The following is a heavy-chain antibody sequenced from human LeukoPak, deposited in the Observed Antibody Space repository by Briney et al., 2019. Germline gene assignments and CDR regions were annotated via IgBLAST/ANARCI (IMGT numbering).Heavy chain of an antibody. V-gene: IGHV4-31*03. CDR3: ARANKLGNVVLLFY. CDR2: IYYSGST. CDR1: GGSISSGGYY. J-gene: IGHJ4*02. Sequence: SQTLSLTCTVSGGSISSGGYYWSWIRQHPGKGLEWIGYIYYSGSTYYNPSLKSRVTISVDTSKNQFSLKLSSVTAADTAVYYCARANKLGNVVLLFYWGQGTLVTVSS. D-gene: IGHD7-27*01.